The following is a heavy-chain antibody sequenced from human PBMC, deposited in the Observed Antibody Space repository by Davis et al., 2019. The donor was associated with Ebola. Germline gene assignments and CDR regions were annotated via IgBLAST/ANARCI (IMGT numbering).Heavy chain of an antibody. D-gene: IGHD3-9*01. CDR2: ISYDGSNK. J-gene: IGHJ5*02. Sequence: PGGSLRLSCAASGFTFSSYGMHWVRQAPGKGLEWVAVISYDGSNKYYADSVKGRFTISRDNSKNTLYLQMNSLRAEDTAVYYCAKRGLGYDILTGYYHWGQGTLVTVSS. CDR3: AKRGLGYDILTGYYH. CDR1: GFTFSSYG. V-gene: IGHV3-30*18.